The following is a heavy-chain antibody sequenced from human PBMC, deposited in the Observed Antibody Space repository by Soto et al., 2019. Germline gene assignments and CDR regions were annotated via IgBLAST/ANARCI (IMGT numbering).Heavy chain of an antibody. CDR1: GFTFSSYA. J-gene: IGHJ4*02. Sequence: GGSLRLSCAASGFTFSSYAMSWVRQAPGKGLEWVSAISGSGGSTYYADSVKGRFTISRDNSKNTLYLQMNSLRAEDTAVYYCAKVGQYSSGWYLLSDYWGQGTLVTVSS. CDR2: ISGSGGST. D-gene: IGHD6-19*01. CDR3: AKVGQYSSGWYLLSDY. V-gene: IGHV3-23*01.